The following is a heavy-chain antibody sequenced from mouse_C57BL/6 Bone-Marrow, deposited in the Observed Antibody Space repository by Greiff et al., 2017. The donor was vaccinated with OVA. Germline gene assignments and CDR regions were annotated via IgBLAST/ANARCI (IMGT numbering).Heavy chain of an antibody. CDR1: GYTFTSYW. J-gene: IGHJ3*01. Sequence: VQLQQPGAELVRLGTSVKLSCKASGYTFTSYWMHWVKQRPGQGLEWIGGIDPSDSYTNYNQKFKGKATLTVDTSSSTAYMQLSSLTSDDSAVYYCARSGGYPWGRGTLVTVSA. D-gene: IGHD2-2*01. CDR2: IDPSDSYT. V-gene: IGHV1-59*01. CDR3: ARSGGYP.